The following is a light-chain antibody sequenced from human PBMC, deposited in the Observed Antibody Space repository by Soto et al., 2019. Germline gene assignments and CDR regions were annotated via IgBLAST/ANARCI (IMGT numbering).Light chain of an antibody. Sequence: QSALTQPASVSGSPLQSIPISCTGTSSDVGGYNYVSWYQQHPGKAPKLMIYDVSNRPSGVSNRFSGSKSGNTASLTISGLQAEDEADYYCSSYTSSSTLGVFGTGTKVTVL. CDR1: SSDVGGYNY. CDR3: SSYTSSSTLGV. V-gene: IGLV2-14*01. J-gene: IGLJ1*01. CDR2: DVS.